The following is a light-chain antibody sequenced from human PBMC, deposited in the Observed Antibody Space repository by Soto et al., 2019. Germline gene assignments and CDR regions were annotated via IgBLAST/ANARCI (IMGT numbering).Light chain of an antibody. Sequence: QSVLTQPRSVSGSPGQSVTISCTGTGNDVGAYNYVSWYQQHPGRPPKLLIYGVVRWPSGVPDRFSGSKSGNTASLTISGLQAEDEADYFCCSYAGSRTFVFGGGTKLTVL. V-gene: IGLV2-11*01. CDR1: GNDVGAYNY. J-gene: IGLJ3*02. CDR3: CSYAGSRTFV. CDR2: GVV.